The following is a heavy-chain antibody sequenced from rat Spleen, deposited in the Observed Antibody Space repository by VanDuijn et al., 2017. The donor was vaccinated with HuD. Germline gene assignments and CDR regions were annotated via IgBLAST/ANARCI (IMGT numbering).Heavy chain of an antibody. J-gene: IGHJ2*01. CDR1: ALTFSNYY. CDR2: ISTGGGNT. Sequence: EVQLVESGGDLVQPGRSMQVYCAASALTFSNYYMAWVRQAPTKGLEWVASISTGGGNTYYRDSVKGRFTISRDNAKSILYLQMDSLRSEDTATYYGVRSVFDYWGQGVMVTVSS. CDR3: VRSVFDY. V-gene: IGHV5-25*01.